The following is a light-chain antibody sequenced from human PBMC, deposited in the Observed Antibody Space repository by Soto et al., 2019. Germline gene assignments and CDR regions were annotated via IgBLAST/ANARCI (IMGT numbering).Light chain of an antibody. J-gene: IGKJ2*01. V-gene: IGKV3-15*01. CDR3: QQCDTVPPT. CDR1: QSVDIN. CDR2: GAS. Sequence: EIVLTQSPATLSVSPGERVTLSCRASQSVDINLAWYQQKPGQAPRLLIYGASTRATDMPGRFRGSGAGAEFTLTISSLQSEDSAMYFCQQCDTVPPTFGQGTKLEI.